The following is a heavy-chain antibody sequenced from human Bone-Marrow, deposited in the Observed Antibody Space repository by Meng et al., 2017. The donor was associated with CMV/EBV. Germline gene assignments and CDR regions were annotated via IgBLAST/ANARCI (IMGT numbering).Heavy chain of an antibody. J-gene: IGHJ6*02. CDR3: VRGDYYDSVYYYYGMDI. CDR1: GFTFNNYE. Sequence: GESLKISCAASGFTFNNYEMNWVRQAPGKGLEWVSYISSSGSTIYYADSVKGRFTISRDNAKNSLYLQMNSLRAEDTAVYYCVRGDYYDSVYYYYGMDIWGQGATVTVSS. CDR2: ISSSGSTI. V-gene: IGHV3-48*03. D-gene: IGHD3-22*01.